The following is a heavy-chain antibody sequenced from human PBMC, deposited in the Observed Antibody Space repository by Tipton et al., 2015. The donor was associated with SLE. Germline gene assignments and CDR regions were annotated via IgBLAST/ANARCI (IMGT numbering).Heavy chain of an antibody. CDR3: ARDQRELLWFGELKGDDAFDI. Sequence: TLSLTCAVYGGSFSGYYWSWIRQPPGKGLEWIGEINHSGGTNYNPSLKSRVTISVDTSKNQFSLKLSSVTAADTAVYYCARDQRELLWFGELKGDDAFDIWGQGTMVTVSS. D-gene: IGHD3-10*01. CDR1: GGSFSGYY. V-gene: IGHV4-34*01. CDR2: INHSGGT. J-gene: IGHJ3*02.